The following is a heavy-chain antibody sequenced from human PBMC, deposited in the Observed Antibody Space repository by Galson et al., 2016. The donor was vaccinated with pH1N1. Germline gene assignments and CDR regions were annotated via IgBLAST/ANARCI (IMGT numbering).Heavy chain of an antibody. CDR2: ISASGANT. CDR3: VILESRGYYYGRFDS. Sequence: SLRLSCAASGFTFNIFAMSWVRQAPGKGPEWVSSISASGANTNYADPVKGRFTISRDNSKNTLYLQTNSLRAEDTAIYYCVILESRGYYYGRFDSWGQGTLVTVSS. CDR1: GFTFNIFA. D-gene: IGHD3-22*01. J-gene: IGHJ4*02. V-gene: IGHV3-23*01.